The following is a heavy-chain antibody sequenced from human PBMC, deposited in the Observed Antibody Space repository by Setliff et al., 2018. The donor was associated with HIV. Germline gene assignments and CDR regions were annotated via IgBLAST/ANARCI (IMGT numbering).Heavy chain of an antibody. CDR2: IHSSGIT. V-gene: IGHV4-39*07. Sequence: SETLSLTCTVSGGSISSTIYHWVWIRQPPGKGLEWIGNIHSSGITYYKPSLKSRLTISVDTSKNQFSLKLTSVTAADTAVYYCARDKTYCKYSRCSRAGWYFDLWGRGTLVTVSS. J-gene: IGHJ2*01. CDR3: ARDKTYCKYSRCSRAGWYFDL. D-gene: IGHD1-26*01. CDR1: GGSISSTIYH.